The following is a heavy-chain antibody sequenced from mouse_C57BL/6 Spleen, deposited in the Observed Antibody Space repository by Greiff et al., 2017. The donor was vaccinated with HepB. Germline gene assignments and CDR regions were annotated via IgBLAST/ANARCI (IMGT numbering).Heavy chain of an antibody. V-gene: IGHV1-81*01. CDR3: ASCENSGAMDY. CDR2: IYPRSGNT. Sequence: QVQLQQSGAELARPGASVKLSCKASGYTFTSYGISWVKQRTGQGLEWIGEIYPRSGNTYYNEKFKGKATLTADKSSSTAYMELRSLTSEDSAVYFCASCENSGAMDYWGQGTSVTVSS. J-gene: IGHJ4*01. CDR1: GYTFTSYG.